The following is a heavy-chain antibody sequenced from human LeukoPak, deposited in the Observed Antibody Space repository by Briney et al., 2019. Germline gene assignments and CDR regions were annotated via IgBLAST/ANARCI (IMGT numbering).Heavy chain of an antibody. CDR3: AKDAGVDIVVAPAHGMDV. J-gene: IGHJ6*02. V-gene: IGHV3-23*01. CDR2: ISGSGGST. Sequence: GGSLRLSCAASGFTLSSYSMNWVRQAPGKGLEWVSAISGSGGSTYYADSVRGRFTISRDFSKSTLYLQMNSLRAEDTAVYYCAKDAGVDIVVAPAHGMDVWGQGTTVTVSS. D-gene: IGHD2-15*01. CDR1: GFTLSSYS.